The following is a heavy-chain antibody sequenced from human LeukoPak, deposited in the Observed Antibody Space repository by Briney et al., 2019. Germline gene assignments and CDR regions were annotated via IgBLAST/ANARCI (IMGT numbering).Heavy chain of an antibody. V-gene: IGHV1-69*04. CDR1: GGTFSSYA. D-gene: IGHD2-15*01. Sequence: SVKVSCKASGGTFSSYAISWVRQAPGQGLEWMGRIIPILGIANYAQKFQGRVTITADKSTSSAYMELSSLRSEDTAVYYCAGYCSGGSCYSNYWGQGTLVTVSS. CDR2: IIPILGIA. J-gene: IGHJ4*02. CDR3: AGYCSGGSCYSNY.